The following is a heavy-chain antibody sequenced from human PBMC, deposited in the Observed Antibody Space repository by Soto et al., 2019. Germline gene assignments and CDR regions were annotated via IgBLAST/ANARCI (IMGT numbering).Heavy chain of an antibody. V-gene: IGHV1-18*01. CDR3: AGDVRIAAAAMGYYYYGMDV. CDR2: ISAYNGNT. Sequence: ASVKVSCKASGYTFTSYGISWVRQAPGQGLEWMGWISAYNGNTNYAQKLQGRVTMTTDTSTSTAYMELRSLRSDDTAVYYCAGDVRIAAAAMGYYYYGMDVWGQGTTVTVSS. D-gene: IGHD6-13*01. CDR1: GYTFTSYG. J-gene: IGHJ6*02.